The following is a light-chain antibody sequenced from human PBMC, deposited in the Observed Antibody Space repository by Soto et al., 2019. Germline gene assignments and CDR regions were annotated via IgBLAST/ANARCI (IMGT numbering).Light chain of an antibody. Sequence: QSVLTQPPSVSASPGQKVTISCSGSSSNIGNNYVSWYQQLPGTAPTLLICDNDQRPSGIPDRFSGSKSGTSATLAITGLQAGDEGDYYCGAWDPNLNAEVFGGGTKLTVL. CDR1: SSNIGNNY. V-gene: IGLV1-51*01. J-gene: IGLJ3*02. CDR3: GAWDPNLNAEV. CDR2: DND.